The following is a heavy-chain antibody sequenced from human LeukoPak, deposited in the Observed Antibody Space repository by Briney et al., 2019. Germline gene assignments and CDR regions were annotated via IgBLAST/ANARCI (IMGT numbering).Heavy chain of an antibody. J-gene: IGHJ4*02. Sequence: GGSLRLSCAASGFTFSSYGMHWVRQAPGKGLEWVAFIRYDGSNKYYADSVKGRFTISRENSKDTLYLQMNSLRAGDTAVYYCARGRGIAASYFDYWGQGTLVTVSS. V-gene: IGHV3-30*02. CDR3: ARGRGIAASYFDY. CDR2: IRYDGSNK. D-gene: IGHD6-13*01. CDR1: GFTFSSYG.